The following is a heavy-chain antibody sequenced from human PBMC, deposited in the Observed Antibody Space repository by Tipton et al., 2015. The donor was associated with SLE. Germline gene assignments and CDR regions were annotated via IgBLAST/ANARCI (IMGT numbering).Heavy chain of an antibody. CDR1: GYSISSGYY. Sequence: TPSLTCAVSGYSISSGYYWGWIRQPPGKGVEWIGSIYHSGSTYYNPSLKSRGTISVDTSKNQFSLKLSSVTAADTAVYYCARHSRGRGGATPFDYWGQGTLVTVSS. CDR3: ARHSRGRGGATPFDY. J-gene: IGHJ4*02. CDR2: IYHSGST. D-gene: IGHD1-26*01. V-gene: IGHV4-38-2*01.